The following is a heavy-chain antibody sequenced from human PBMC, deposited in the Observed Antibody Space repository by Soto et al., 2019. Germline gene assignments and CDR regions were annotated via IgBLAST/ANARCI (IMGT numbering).Heavy chain of an antibody. CDR1: GFTFSNYW. J-gene: IGHJ4*02. V-gene: IGHV3-7*01. Sequence: EVQLVESGGALVQPGGSLRLTCATSGFTFSNYWMAWVRQAPGKVLEWVANINKDGSQTSFVDSVKGRFTIFRDNAKSSLYLQMNSLRGEDTAKYYCVKEIAAAQWRQGTLVTVPS. D-gene: IGHD6-25*01. CDR2: INKDGSQT. CDR3: VKEIAAAQ.